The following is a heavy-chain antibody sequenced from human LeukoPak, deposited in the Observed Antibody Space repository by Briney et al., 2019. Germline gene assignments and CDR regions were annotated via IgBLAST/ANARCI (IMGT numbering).Heavy chain of an antibody. CDR3: ARESGSGSPNFDP. CDR2: IYYSGST. Sequence: LRLSCAASGFTFSSYAMSWIRQPPGKGLEWIGYIYYSGSTNYNPSLKSRVTISVDTSKNQFCLKLSSVTAADTAVYYCARESGSGSPNFDPWGQGTLVTVSS. J-gene: IGHJ5*02. D-gene: IGHD1-26*01. V-gene: IGHV4-59*01. CDR1: GFTFSSYA.